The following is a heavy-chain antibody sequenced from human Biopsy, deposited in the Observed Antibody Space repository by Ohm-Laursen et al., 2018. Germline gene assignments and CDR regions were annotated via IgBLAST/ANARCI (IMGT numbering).Heavy chain of an antibody. D-gene: IGHD6-19*01. CDR1: GGAFTNYA. CDR3: VAYPSSGFFENNDDFAMDV. Sequence: ESSVKVSCKVSGGAFTNYAINWVRQAPGHGLEWMGGIITVSETAGYAERFQGRVTITADVTTTTAYMDLTGLRSEDPAVYYCVAYPSSGFFENNDDFAMDVWGQGTTVIVSS. V-gene: IGHV1-69*01. CDR2: IITVSETA. J-gene: IGHJ6*02.